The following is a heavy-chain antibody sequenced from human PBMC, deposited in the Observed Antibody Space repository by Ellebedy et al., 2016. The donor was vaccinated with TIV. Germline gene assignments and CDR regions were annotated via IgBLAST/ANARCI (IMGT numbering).Heavy chain of an antibody. D-gene: IGHD4-23*01. J-gene: IGHJ4*02. V-gene: IGHV4-61*02. CDR3: ARAVDAIGGSHNLFDY. CDR1: GGSISSGNYY. CDR2: IYSSGST. Sequence: SETLSLXXSVSGGSISSGNYYWSWIRRPAGKGLEWVGRIYSSGSTQYNPSLMSRVTMSVDTSKNHFSLKLSSVTAADTAVYYCARAVDAIGGSHNLFDYWGQGTLVTVSS.